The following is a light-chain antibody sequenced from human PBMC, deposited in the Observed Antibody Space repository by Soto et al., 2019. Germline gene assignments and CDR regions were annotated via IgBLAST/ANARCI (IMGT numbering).Light chain of an antibody. CDR2: KAS. J-gene: IGKJ4*01. V-gene: IGKV1-5*03. CDR1: QSISTW. Sequence: DIQMTQSPSTLSASVGDRVTIACRASQSISTWLAWYQQKPGKAPKLLIYKASIVESGVPSRFSGSGSATAFTLTISSLQPEDFASYYCQQYETFPLTFGGGTKVEIK. CDR3: QQYETFPLT.